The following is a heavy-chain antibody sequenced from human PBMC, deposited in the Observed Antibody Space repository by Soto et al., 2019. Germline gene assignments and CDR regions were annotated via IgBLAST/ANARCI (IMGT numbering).Heavy chain of an antibody. Sequence: PGGSLRLSCAASGFTFSSYSMNWVRQAPGKGLEWVSYISSSSSTIYYADSVKGRFTISRDNAKNSLYLQMNSLRDEDTAVYYCARGLYYYDSRGYWGYWGQGTLVPVSS. V-gene: IGHV3-48*02. CDR1: GFTFSSYS. CDR2: ISSSSSTI. D-gene: IGHD3-22*01. CDR3: ARGLYYYDSRGYWGY. J-gene: IGHJ4*02.